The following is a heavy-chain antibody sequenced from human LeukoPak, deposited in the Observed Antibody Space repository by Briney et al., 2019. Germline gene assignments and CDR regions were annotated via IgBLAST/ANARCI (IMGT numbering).Heavy chain of an antibody. CDR1: GGSISSSSYH. CDR3: ARAGNGILTGYFQNWYFDL. CDR2: IYYSGST. Sequence: PSETLSLTCTVSGGSISSSSYHWGWIRQPPGKGLEWIGCIYYSGSTYYNPSLKSRVTISVDTSKNQFSLRLSSVTAADTAVYYCARAGNGILTGYFQNWYFDLWGRGTLVTVSS. V-gene: IGHV4-39*07. D-gene: IGHD3-9*01. J-gene: IGHJ2*01.